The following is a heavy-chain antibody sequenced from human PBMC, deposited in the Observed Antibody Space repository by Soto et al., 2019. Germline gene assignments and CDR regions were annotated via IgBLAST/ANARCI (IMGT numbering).Heavy chain of an antibody. CDR2: ISNSGAAA. Sequence: PGGSLRLSCVVSEFTFSSFAMSWVRQAPGKGLEWVSVISNSGAAAYHADSVKGRFTISRDASKTTLYLHMNSLRAEDTAVYYCAKLSTSGWYGHIDYWGQGILVTAPQ. CDR3: AKLSTSGWYGHIDY. D-gene: IGHD6-19*01. J-gene: IGHJ4*02. CDR1: EFTFSSFA. V-gene: IGHV3-23*01.